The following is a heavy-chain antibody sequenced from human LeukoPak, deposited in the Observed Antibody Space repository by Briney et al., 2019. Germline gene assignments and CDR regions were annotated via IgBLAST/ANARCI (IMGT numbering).Heavy chain of an antibody. D-gene: IGHD2-15*01. CDR3: ARAYCSGGSCYSSRGMFDP. J-gene: IGHJ5*02. CDR1: GGSISTYY. Sequence: PSETLSLTCTVSGGSISTYYWTWIRQPPGKGLEWIGYIHYTGSTNYNPSLKSRVTILVDTSKNQFSLKLSSVTAADTAVYYCARAYCSGGSCYSSRGMFDPWGQGTLVTVSS. V-gene: IGHV4-59*01. CDR2: IHYTGST.